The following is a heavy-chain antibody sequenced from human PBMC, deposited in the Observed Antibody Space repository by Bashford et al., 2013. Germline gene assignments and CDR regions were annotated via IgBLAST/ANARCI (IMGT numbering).Heavy chain of an antibody. Sequence: ASVKVSCLASGYTFTGYYLHWVRQAPGQGLEWMGWINPNNGGTISAQKFEGRVTMTRDTSISTAYMELTRLTSDDTAVYYCARELVGASNYWGQGTLVTVSS. CDR2: INPNNGGT. CDR1: GYTFTGYY. D-gene: IGHD1-26*01. CDR3: ARELVGASNY. J-gene: IGHJ4*02. V-gene: IGHV1-2*02.